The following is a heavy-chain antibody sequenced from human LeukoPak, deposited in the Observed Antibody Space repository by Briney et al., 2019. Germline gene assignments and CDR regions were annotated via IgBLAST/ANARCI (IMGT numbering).Heavy chain of an antibody. CDR1: GFTFGSYA. V-gene: IGHV3-23*01. CDR2: IFGSGGSA. CDR3: AKTTTGYSSGRYPAWPIDY. D-gene: IGHD2-15*01. Sequence: GGSLRLSCAASGFTFGSYAMYWVRQAPGKGLEWVSGIFGSGGSAHYADSVKGRFTISRDNSKNTVYLQMDSLRVEDTAIYYCAKTTTGYSSGRYPAWPIDYWGQGTLVTVTS. J-gene: IGHJ4*02.